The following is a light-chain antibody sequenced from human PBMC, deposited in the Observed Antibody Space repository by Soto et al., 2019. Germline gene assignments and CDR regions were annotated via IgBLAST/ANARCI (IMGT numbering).Light chain of an antibody. Sequence: DIQMTQSPFSLSASVGDRVTITCQASQDINNCLNWYQQKPGKAPNLLIYDASNLETGVPSRFSGSGSGTDFTLTISSVQPEDFATYYCQQTYSVPLSFGGGTKVEIK. J-gene: IGKJ4*01. CDR2: DAS. CDR3: QQTYSVPLS. CDR1: QDINNC. V-gene: IGKV1-39*01.